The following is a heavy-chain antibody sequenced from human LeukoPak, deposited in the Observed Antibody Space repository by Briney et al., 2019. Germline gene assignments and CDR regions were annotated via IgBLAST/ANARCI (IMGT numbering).Heavy chain of an antibody. D-gene: IGHD3-9*01. J-gene: IGHJ3*02. CDR3: ARQGYDILTGYIDAFDI. Sequence: SETLSPTCTVSGGSISSYYWSWIRQPPGKGLEWIGYISYSGSTNYNPSLKSRVTISIDTSKNQFSLKLRSVTAADTAIYYCARQGYDILTGYIDAFDIWGQGTMVTVSS. V-gene: IGHV4-59*08. CDR1: GGSISSYY. CDR2: ISYSGST.